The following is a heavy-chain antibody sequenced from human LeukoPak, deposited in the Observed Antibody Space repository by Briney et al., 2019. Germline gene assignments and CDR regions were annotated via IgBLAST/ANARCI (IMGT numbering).Heavy chain of an antibody. V-gene: IGHV3-20*01. CDR2: INWSGGST. Sequence: PGGSLRLSCAASGFTFGDYAMSWVRQAPGKGLEWVSGINWSGGSTGYADSVKGRFTISRDNAKNSLSLQMNSLRAEDTALYHCARGKSSSTGAQPDYWGQGTLVTVSS. CDR1: GFTFGDYA. J-gene: IGHJ4*02. CDR3: ARGKSSSTGAQPDY. D-gene: IGHD2-2*01.